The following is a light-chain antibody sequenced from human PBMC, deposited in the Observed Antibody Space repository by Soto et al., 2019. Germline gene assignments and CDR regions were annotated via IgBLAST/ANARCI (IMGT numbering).Light chain of an antibody. V-gene: IGLV1-44*01. CDR3: AAWDDSLNALV. CDR1: SSNIGSNT. CDR2: SNH. Sequence: QSVLTQPPSASGTTGQRVTISCSGSSSNIGSNTVNWYQQLPGTAPKLLIYSNHQRPSGVPDRFSGSKSGTSASLAISGLQSEDEADDYCAAWDDSLNALVFGGGTKLNVL. J-gene: IGLJ2*01.